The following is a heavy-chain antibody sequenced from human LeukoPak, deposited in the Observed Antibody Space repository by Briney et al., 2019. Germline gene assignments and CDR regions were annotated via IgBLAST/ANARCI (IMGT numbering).Heavy chain of an antibody. V-gene: IGHV4-38-2*01. CDR1: GFTFSSYA. CDR2: IYYSRST. CDR3: ARQIAVAGKAGFDY. J-gene: IGHJ4*02. Sequence: GSLRLSCAASGFTFSSYAMSWVRQAPGKGGEGIGSIYYSRSTYYNPSLRSRVTISVDTSKNQFSLKLRSVTAADTAVYYCARQIAVAGKAGFDYWGQGTLVTVSS. D-gene: IGHD6-19*01.